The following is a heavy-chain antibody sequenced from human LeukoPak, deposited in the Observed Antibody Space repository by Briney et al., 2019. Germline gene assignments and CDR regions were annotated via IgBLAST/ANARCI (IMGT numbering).Heavy chain of an antibody. CDR2: IRYDGSNK. D-gene: IGHD2-2*02. V-gene: IGHV3-30*02. CDR3: AKGHPPSRSTSCYRSACFDY. J-gene: IGHJ4*02. CDR1: GFTFSSYG. Sequence: SGGSLRLFCAAPGFTFSSYGMHSVRQAPGKGLEWVAFIRYDGSNKYYADSVKGRFTISRDNSKNTLYLQMNSLRAEDTAVYYCAKGHPPSRSTSCYRSACFDYWGQGTLVPVSS.